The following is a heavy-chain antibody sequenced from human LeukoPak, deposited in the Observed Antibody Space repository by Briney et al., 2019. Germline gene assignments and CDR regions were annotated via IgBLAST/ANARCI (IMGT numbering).Heavy chain of an antibody. CDR3: AKGPAAMDYFDY. D-gene: IGHD2-2*01. CDR1: GFTFSSYA. V-gene: IGHV3-23*01. J-gene: IGHJ4*02. Sequence: GRSLRLSCAASGFTFSSYAMSWVRQAPGKGLEWVSAISGSGGSTYYADSVKGRFTISRDNSKNTLYLQMNSLRAEDTAVYYCAKGPAAMDYFDYWGQGTLVTVSS. CDR2: ISGSGGST.